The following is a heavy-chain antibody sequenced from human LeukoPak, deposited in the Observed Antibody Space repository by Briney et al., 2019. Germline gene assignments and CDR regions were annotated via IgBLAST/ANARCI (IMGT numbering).Heavy chain of an antibody. Sequence: GGSLRLSCAASGFTFDGYGMSWVRQAPGKGLEWVSGINWNGGSTGYADSVKGRFTISRDNAKNSLYLQMNSLRAEDTALYYCARRGDSSGYYYNDYWGQGTLVTVSS. CDR3: ARRGDSSGYYYNDY. J-gene: IGHJ4*02. CDR1: GFTFDGYG. CDR2: INWNGGST. V-gene: IGHV3-20*04. D-gene: IGHD3-22*01.